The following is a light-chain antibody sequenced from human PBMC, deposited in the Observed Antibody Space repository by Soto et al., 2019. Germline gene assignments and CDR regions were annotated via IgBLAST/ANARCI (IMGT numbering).Light chain of an antibody. CDR2: EGT. CDR1: SSDVGTYNL. J-gene: IGLJ3*02. V-gene: IGLV2-23*03. CDR3: CSYAGSTTFDWV. Sequence: QSALTQPASVSGSPGQSITISCTGTSSDVGTYNLVSWYQQHPGKAPKLMIYEGTKRPSGVSNRFSGSKSGNTASLTISGLQPEDEADYYCCSYAGSTTFDWVFGGGTKVTVL.